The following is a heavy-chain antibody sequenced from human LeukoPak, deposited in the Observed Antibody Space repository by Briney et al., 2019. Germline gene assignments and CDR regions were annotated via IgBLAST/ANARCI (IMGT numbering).Heavy chain of an antibody. J-gene: IGHJ5*02. CDR3: ARDYYGSGSYYLNWFDP. Sequence: SVKVSCKASGGTFSSYAINWVRQAPGQGLEWMGRIIPILGIANYAQKFQGRVTITADKSTSTAYMELSSLRSEDTAVYYCARDYYGSGSYYLNWFDPWGQGTLVTVSS. CDR2: IIPILGIA. CDR1: GGTFSSYA. V-gene: IGHV1-69*04. D-gene: IGHD3-10*01.